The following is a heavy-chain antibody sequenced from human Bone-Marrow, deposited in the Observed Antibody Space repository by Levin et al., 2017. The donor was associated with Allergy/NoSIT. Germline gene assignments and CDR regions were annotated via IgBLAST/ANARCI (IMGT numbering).Heavy chain of an antibody. CDR3: ANQEDIVVVVAASLNY. J-gene: IGHJ4*02. V-gene: IGHV3-30-3*01. CDR1: GFTFSSYA. Sequence: GGSLRLSCAASGFTFSSYAMHWVRQAPGKGLEWVAVISYDGSNKYYADSVKGRFTISRDNSKNTLYLQMNSLRAEDTAVYYCANQEDIVVVVAASLNYWGQGTLVTVSS. CDR2: ISYDGSNK. D-gene: IGHD2-15*01.